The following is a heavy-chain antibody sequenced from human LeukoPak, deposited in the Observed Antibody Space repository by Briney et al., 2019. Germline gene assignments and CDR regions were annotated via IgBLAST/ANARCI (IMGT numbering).Heavy chain of an antibody. CDR1: GVSFDDYY. V-gene: IGHV4-34*01. D-gene: IGHD4-17*01. CDR2: INHSGYT. CDR3: TRMTTGHDY. J-gene: IGHJ4*02. Sequence: SETLSLTCAVSGVSFDDYYWSWVRQTPGKGLEWLGEINHSGYTNDSPSLKSRVTLSIDTSRKQFSLNLRSVTVADAGIYYCTRMTTGHDYWGQGTLVTVSS.